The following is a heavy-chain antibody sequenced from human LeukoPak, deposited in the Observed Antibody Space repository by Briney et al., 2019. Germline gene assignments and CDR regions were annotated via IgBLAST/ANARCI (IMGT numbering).Heavy chain of an antibody. CDR3: ARDLRDY. Sequence: GGSLRLSCAASGFTFDDYAMHWVRQAPGKGLEWVSGISWNSGSIGYADSVKGRFTISRDNAKNSLYLQMNSLRAEDTAVYYCARDLRDYWGQGTLVTVSS. CDR1: GFTFDDYA. J-gene: IGHJ4*02. CDR2: ISWNSGSI. V-gene: IGHV3-9*01.